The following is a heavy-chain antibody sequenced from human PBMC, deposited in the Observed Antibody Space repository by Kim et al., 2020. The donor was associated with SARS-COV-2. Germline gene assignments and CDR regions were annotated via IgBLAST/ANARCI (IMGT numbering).Heavy chain of an antibody. CDR3: ARESAKYYDFSEYYDGMDV. CDR1: GFTFSSYE. Sequence: GGSLRLSCVASGFTFSSYEMNWVRQAPGKGLECISYISSGSSTIYYADSVKGRFTISRDNAKNSLYLQMNSLRAEDTAVYYCARESAKYYDFSEYYDGMDVWGQGTTVTVSS. CDR2: ISSGSSTI. J-gene: IGHJ6*02. V-gene: IGHV3-48*03. D-gene: IGHD3-3*01.